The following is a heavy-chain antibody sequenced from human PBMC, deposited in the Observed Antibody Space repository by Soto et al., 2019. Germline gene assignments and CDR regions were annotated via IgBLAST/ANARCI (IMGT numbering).Heavy chain of an antibody. Sequence: SETLSLTCTVSGGSISSGDYYWSWIRQPPGKGLEWIGYIYYSGSTYYNPSLKSRVTISVDTSKNQFSLKLSSVTAADTAVYYCAPRYFDWPTRGPDFDYWGQGTLVTVSS. J-gene: IGHJ4*02. CDR2: IYYSGST. D-gene: IGHD3-9*01. CDR3: APRYFDWPTRGPDFDY. CDR1: GGSISSGDYY. V-gene: IGHV4-30-4*01.